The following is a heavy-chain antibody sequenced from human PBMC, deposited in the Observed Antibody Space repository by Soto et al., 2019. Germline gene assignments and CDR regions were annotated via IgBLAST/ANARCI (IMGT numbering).Heavy chain of an antibody. CDR1: GDSVSSNSAA. CDR2: TYYRSKWYN. Sequence: SQTLSLTCAISGDSVSSNSAAWNWIRQSPSRGLELLGRTYYRSKWYNDYAVSVKSRITINPATSKNHFSLQLNSVTHEDTAVYYCARDRMDYDFCSGPLIKEYCGMAVWGQGTTVTLSS. D-gene: IGHD3-3*01. CDR3: ARDRMDYDFCSGPLIKEYCGMAV. V-gene: IGHV6-1*01. J-gene: IGHJ6*02.